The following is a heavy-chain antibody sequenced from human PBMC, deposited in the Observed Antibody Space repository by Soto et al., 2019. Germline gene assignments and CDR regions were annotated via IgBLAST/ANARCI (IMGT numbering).Heavy chain of an antibody. V-gene: IGHV4-39*07. CDR3: AGLAARPLQFDY. Sequence: SETLSLTCTVSGGSISSISDYWGWISKPPGKGLEWIGSIYYSGSTYYNPSLKSRVTISVDTSKNQFSLKLSSVTAADTAVYYCAGLAARPLQFDYWGQGTLVTVSS. D-gene: IGHD6-6*01. CDR2: IYYSGST. J-gene: IGHJ4*02. CDR1: GGSISSISDY.